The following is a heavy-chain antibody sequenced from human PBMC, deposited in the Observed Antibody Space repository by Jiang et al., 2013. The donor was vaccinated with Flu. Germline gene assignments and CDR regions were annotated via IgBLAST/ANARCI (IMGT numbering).Heavy chain of an antibody. Sequence: GAEVKKPGESLKIPCKGSGYSFTSYWIGWVRQMPGKGLEWMGIIYPGDSDTRYSPSFQGQVTISADKSISTAYLQWSSLKASDTAMYYCARRGLGNWNYVDWFDPWGQGTLVTVSS. V-gene: IGHV5-51*03. CDR2: IYPGDSDT. CDR1: GYSFTSYW. CDR3: ARRGLGNWNYVDWFDP. J-gene: IGHJ5*02. D-gene: IGHD1-7*01.